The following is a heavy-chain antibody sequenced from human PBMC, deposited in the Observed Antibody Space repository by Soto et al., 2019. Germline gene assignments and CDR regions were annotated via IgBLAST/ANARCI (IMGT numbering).Heavy chain of an antibody. J-gene: IGHJ6*02. CDR3: ARASISRATSWDYHYGMDV. Sequence: SETLSLTCTVSGGSISSGDYYWSWIRQPPGKGLEWIGYIYYSGSTFYNPSLKSRVTISVDTSKNQFSLKLSSVTAADTAVFYCARASISRATSWDYHYGMDVWGQGTTVTVSS. D-gene: IGHD2-2*01. V-gene: IGHV4-30-4*01. CDR1: GGSISSGDYY. CDR2: IYYSGST.